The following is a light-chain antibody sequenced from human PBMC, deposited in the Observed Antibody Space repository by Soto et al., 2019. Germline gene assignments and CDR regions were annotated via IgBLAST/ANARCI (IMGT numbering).Light chain of an antibody. CDR2: EVN. Sequence: QSLLPQPPSASLSPGQSVAISCTGTSSDVGGYNYVSWYQQHPGKAPKLMIYEVNKRPSGVPDRFSGSKSGNTASLTVSGLQAEDGADYYCSSYAGSSNVFGTGTKVTVL. CDR3: SSYAGSSNV. CDR1: SSDVGGYNY. J-gene: IGLJ1*01. V-gene: IGLV2-8*01.